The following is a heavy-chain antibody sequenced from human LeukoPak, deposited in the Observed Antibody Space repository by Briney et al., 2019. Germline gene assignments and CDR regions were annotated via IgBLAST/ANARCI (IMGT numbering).Heavy chain of an antibody. D-gene: IGHD3-22*01. V-gene: IGHV1-2*04. CDR3: AREGRVYDSSGYYPNFDY. J-gene: IGHJ4*02. CDR1: GYTFTGYY. Sequence: ASVKVSCKASGYTFTGYYMHWVRQAPGQGLEWMGWINPNGGGTNYAQKFQGWVTMTRDTSISTAYMELSRLRSDDTAVYYCAREGRVYDSSGYYPNFDYWGQGTLVTVSS. CDR2: INPNGGGT.